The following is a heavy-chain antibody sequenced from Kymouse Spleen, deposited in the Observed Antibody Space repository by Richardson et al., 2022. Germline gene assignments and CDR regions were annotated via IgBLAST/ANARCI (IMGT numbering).Heavy chain of an antibody. Sequence: EVQLVESGGGLVQPGGSLRLSCAASGFTFSSYSMNWVRQAPGKGLEWVSYISSSSSTIYYADSVKGRFTISRDNAKNSLYLQMNSLRDEDTAVYYCARKGYCSSTSCFNWFDPWGQGTLVTVSS. D-gene: IGHD2-2*02. CDR3: ARKGYCSSTSCFNWFDP. CDR1: GFTFSSYS. V-gene: IGHV3-48*02. CDR2: ISSSSSTI. J-gene: IGHJ5*02.